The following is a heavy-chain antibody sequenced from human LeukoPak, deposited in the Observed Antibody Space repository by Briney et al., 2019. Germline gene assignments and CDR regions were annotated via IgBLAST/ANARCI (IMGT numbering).Heavy chain of an antibody. CDR3: ARERRVGYYYDY. J-gene: IGHJ4*02. Sequence: GGSLRLSCAASGFTVNSNYMSWVRQAPGKGLEWVSVIYSGGSTYYADSVKGRFTISRDNSKNTLYLQMNSLRAEDTAVYYCARERRVGYYYDYWGQGTLVTVSS. CDR2: IYSGGST. CDR1: GFTVNSNY. D-gene: IGHD3-22*01. V-gene: IGHV3-53*01.